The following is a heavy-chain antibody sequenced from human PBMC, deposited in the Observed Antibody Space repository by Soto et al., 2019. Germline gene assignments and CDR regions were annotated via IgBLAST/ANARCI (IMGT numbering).Heavy chain of an antibody. Sequence: EVQLVGSGGGLVQPRGSLRFSCAASGFSFRGYWMTWVRQAPGKGLEWVANIDYGGSEKNYVDSVKVRFTISRDNTRNSLYLQMNTLRAEDTAVYSCLSSGVAVSWGQGTLVTVSS. D-gene: IGHD6-19*01. CDR2: IDYGGSEK. CDR1: GFSFRGYW. CDR3: LSSGVAVS. V-gene: IGHV3-7*03. J-gene: IGHJ4*02.